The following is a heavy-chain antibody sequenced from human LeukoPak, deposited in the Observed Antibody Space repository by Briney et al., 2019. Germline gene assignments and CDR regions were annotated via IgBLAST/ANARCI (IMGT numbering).Heavy chain of an antibody. CDR2: INHSGST. CDR3: ARVTDSSGYYDY. J-gene: IGHJ4*02. Sequence: KPSETLSLTCALYGGPFSGYYWSWIRQPPGKGLEWIGEINHSGSTNYNPSLKSRVTISVDTSKNQFSLKLSSVTAADTAVYYCARVTDSSGYYDYWGQGTLVTVSS. D-gene: IGHD3-22*01. V-gene: IGHV4-34*01. CDR1: GGPFSGYY.